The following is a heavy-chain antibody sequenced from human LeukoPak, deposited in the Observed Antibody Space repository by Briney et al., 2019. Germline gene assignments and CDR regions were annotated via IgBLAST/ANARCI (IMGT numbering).Heavy chain of an antibody. V-gene: IGHV6-1*01. CDR2: TYYRSKWYN. D-gene: IGHD3-10*01. Sequence: SQTLSLTCAISGDSVSSNRVAWNWIRQSPSRALEWLGRTYYRSKWYNDYAVSVKSRITINPDTSKNQFSLQLKFVTPEDTAVYYCARGGGLEDFDYWGRGTLVTVSS. CDR1: GDSVSSNRVA. CDR3: ARGGGLEDFDY. J-gene: IGHJ4*02.